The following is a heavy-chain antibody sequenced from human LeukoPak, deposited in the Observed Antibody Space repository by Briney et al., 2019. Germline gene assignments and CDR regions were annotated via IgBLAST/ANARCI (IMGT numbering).Heavy chain of an antibody. J-gene: IGHJ4*02. Sequence: PGGSLRLSCAASGFTFSSYSMNWVRQAPGKGLEWVSSISSSSSYIYYADSVKGRFTIFRDNAKNSLYLQMNSLRAEDTAVYYCATPSSTSCCYFDYWGQGTLVTVSS. D-gene: IGHD2-2*01. CDR1: GFTFSSYS. V-gene: IGHV3-21*01. CDR2: ISSSSSYI. CDR3: ATPSSTSCCYFDY.